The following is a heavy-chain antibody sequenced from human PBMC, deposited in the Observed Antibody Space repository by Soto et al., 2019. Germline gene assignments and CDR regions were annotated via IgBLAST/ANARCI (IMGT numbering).Heavy chain of an antibody. CDR3: ARDHFCIARAGGRGSDY. Sequence: SSVKVSCKASGYTFTSDGFSWVRQAPGQGLEWMGWISGYNGNRNYAQKLHGRVTLTTDTSTSTAYMELGNLSSYDRAVYYCARDHFCIARAGGRGSDYSGRRTLVLVSS. CDR1: GYTFTSDG. CDR2: ISGYNGNR. D-gene: IGHD6-19*01. V-gene: IGHV1-18*01. J-gene: IGHJ4*01.